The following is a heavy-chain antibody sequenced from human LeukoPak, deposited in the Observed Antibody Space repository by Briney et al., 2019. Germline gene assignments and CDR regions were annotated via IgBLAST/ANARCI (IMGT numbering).Heavy chain of an antibody. D-gene: IGHD5-12*01. CDR3: AGEGVDIVATIGFDY. CDR1: GYTFTSYG. CDR2: ISAYNGNT. J-gene: IGHJ4*02. V-gene: IGHV1-18*01. Sequence: GASVKVSCKASGYTFTSYGISWVRQAPGQGLEWMGWISAYNGNTNYAQKLQGRVTMTTDTSTSTAYMELRSLRSDDTAVYYCAGEGVDIVATIGFDYWGQGTLVTVSS.